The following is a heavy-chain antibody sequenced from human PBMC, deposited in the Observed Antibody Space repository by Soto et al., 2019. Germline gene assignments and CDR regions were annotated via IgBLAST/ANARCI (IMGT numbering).Heavy chain of an antibody. J-gene: IGHJ4*02. CDR1: GSSINSGGYC. CDR3: SRGILV. CDR2: ISYGGST. Sequence: QVQLQESGPGLVKPSQTLSLTCTVSGSSINSGGYCWSWIRQHPGKGLDWIGCISYGGSTSYNPSLKSRVTISVDTSKNQFSLKLTSVTAADTAVYYCSRGILVWGQGALITVSS. V-gene: IGHV4-31*03. D-gene: IGHD5-18*01.